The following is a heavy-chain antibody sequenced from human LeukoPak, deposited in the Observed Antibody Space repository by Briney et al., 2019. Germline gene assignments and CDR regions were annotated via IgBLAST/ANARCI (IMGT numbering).Heavy chain of an antibody. V-gene: IGHV3-23*01. CDR3: AASETYWFNFEY. CDR1: GFTFSSSV. Sequence: GGSLRLSCVGSGFTFSSSVMRWVRQAPGKGLEWVSSISGNGGSTPYADSVKGRFTISRDNSKNTLYLQMNSLRAEDTAVYFCAASETYWFNFEYWGQGTLVTVSS. D-gene: IGHD3-10*01. J-gene: IGHJ4*02. CDR2: ISGNGGST.